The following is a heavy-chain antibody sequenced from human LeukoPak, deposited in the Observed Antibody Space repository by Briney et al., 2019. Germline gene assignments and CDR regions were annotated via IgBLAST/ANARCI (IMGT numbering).Heavy chain of an antibody. V-gene: IGHV1-2*02. Sequence: ASVKVSCRASGYTFTDYYMHWVRQAPGQGLEWMGWINPNSGGTNYAQKFQGRVTMTRDTSISTAYMELSRLRSDDTAVYYCARDLVYIAARPSGVDYWGQGTLVTVSS. J-gene: IGHJ4*02. CDR2: INPNSGGT. CDR1: GYTFTDYY. CDR3: ARDLVYIAARPSGVDY. D-gene: IGHD6-6*01.